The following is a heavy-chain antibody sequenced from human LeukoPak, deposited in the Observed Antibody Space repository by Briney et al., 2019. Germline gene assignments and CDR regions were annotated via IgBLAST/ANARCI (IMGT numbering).Heavy chain of an antibody. J-gene: IGHJ4*02. CDR1: GGSISSSSYY. D-gene: IGHD3-10*01. Sequence: SETLSLTCTVSGGSISSSSYYWGWIRQPPGKGLEWIGSIYYSGSTYYNPSLKSRVTISVDTSKNQFSLKLSSVTAADTAVYYCARDLGPVFYFDYWGQGTLVTVSS. CDR3: ARDLGPVFYFDY. CDR2: IYYSGST. V-gene: IGHV4-39*07.